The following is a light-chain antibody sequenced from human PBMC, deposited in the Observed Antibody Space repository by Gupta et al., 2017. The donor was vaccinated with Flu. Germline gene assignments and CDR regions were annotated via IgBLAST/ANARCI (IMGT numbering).Light chain of an antibody. J-gene: IGKJ1*01. V-gene: IGKV3-20*01. CDR2: GAY. CDR1: QSVSSSY. Sequence: EIVLTQSPGTLSLSPGERATPSCRARQSVSSSYLAWYQQKPGQAPRLLIYGAYWGATGLPDRFSGSGSGTEFTLPISRPEPEDFAVYYCQQENSSSWTFGQGTXVESK. CDR3: QQENSSSWT.